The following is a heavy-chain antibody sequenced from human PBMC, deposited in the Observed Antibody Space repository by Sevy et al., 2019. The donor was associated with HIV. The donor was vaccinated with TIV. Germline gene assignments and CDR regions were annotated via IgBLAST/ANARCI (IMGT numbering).Heavy chain of an antibody. CDR3: ARDLPPSATTVAHFDY. Sequence: GRSLRLSCAASGFTFSSYEMNWVRQAPGKGLEWVSFISSSARTISYADSVKGRFTISRDNAKNSLYLQMNSLRADDTGIYYCARDLPPSATTVAHFDYWGQGTLVTVSS. D-gene: IGHD4-17*01. CDR1: GFTFSSYE. J-gene: IGHJ4*02. V-gene: IGHV3-48*03. CDR2: ISSSARTI.